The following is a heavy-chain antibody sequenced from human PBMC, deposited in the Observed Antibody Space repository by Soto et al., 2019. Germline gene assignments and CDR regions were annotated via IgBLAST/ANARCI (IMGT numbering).Heavy chain of an antibody. CDR1: GFTFSSYA. CDR3: ASWPPANWGRPYYFDY. D-gene: IGHD7-27*01. Sequence: GGSLRLSCAASGFTFSSYAMSWVRQAPGKGLEWVSAISGSGGSTYYADSVKGRFTISRDNSKNTLYLQMNSLRAEDTAVYYCASWPPANWGRPYYFDYWGQGTLVTVSS. V-gene: IGHV3-23*01. J-gene: IGHJ4*02. CDR2: ISGSGGST.